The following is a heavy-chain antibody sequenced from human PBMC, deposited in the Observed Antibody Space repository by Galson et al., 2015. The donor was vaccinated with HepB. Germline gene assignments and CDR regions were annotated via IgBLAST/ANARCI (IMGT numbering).Heavy chain of an antibody. D-gene: IGHD6-19*01. J-gene: IGHJ2*01. CDR2: IYSGGST. CDR1: GFIVTSKY. Sequence: SLRLSCAASGFIVTSKYINWVRQAPGKGPEWVSVIYSGGSTFYADSVKGRFTASRDNSKNTVYLQMNSLRAEDTAVYYCAKGAVAGTYVPTFFDVWGRGTLVTVSS. CDR3: AKGAVAGTYVPTFFDV. V-gene: IGHV3-53*01.